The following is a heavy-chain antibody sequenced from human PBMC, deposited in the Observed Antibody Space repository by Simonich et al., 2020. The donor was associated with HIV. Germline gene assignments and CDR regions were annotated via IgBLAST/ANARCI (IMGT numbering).Heavy chain of an antibody. Sequence: EVQLVQSGAEVKKHGAKVKISCKVSGYTFTDYYIHWVQQAPGKGFEWMGVVDPEDGEAIFAEKFKGKFTITADTSTDTAYMERSGLRSEDTAVYYCATPSLAATAFDYWGQGTLVTVSS. D-gene: IGHD2-15*01. CDR2: VDPEDGEA. J-gene: IGHJ4*02. V-gene: IGHV1-69-2*01. CDR3: ATPSLAATAFDY. CDR1: GYTFTDYY.